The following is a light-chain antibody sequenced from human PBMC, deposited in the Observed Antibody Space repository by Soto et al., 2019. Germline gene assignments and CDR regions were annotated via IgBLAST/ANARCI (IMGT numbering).Light chain of an antibody. Sequence: EIVLTQSPATLSSFPGDRVTLSCRASQSVRSNLAWYQQKPGQAPRLLIYDASNRATGIPARFSGSGSGTDFTLTISSLEPEDFAVYYCQQRSNWPSITFGQGTRLEIK. V-gene: IGKV3-11*01. CDR3: QQRSNWPSIT. J-gene: IGKJ5*01. CDR2: DAS. CDR1: QSVRSN.